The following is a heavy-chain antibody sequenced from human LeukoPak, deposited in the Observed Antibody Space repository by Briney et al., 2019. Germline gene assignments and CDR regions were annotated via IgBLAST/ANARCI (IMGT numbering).Heavy chain of an antibody. J-gene: IGHJ3*02. CDR3: ARGNPGTANAFDI. V-gene: IGHV3-48*03. D-gene: IGHD1-1*01. Sequence: GGSLRLSCAASGFTFSSYEMNWVRQAPGKGLGWVSYISSSGSTIYYADSVKGRFTISRDNAKNSLYLQMNSLRAEDTAVYYCARGNPGTANAFDIWGQGTMVTVSS. CDR2: ISSSGSTI. CDR1: GFTFSSYE.